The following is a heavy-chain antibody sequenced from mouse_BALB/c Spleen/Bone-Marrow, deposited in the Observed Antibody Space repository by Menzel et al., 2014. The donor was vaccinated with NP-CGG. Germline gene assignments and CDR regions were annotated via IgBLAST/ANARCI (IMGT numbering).Heavy chain of an antibody. Sequence: EVQLQQSGTVLARPGASVKMSCKASGYTFXSYWMHWVKQRPGQGLEWIGTIYPGNSDTTYNQKFKGKAKLTAVTSTSTAYMELSSLTNEDSAAYYCTTLARNYFDYWGQGTTLTVSS. J-gene: IGHJ2*01. CDR2: IYPGNSDT. CDR3: TTLARNYFDY. V-gene: IGHV1-5*01. CDR1: GYTFXSYW.